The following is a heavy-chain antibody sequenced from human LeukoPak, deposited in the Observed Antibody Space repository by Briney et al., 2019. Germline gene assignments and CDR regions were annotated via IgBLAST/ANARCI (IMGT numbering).Heavy chain of an antibody. V-gene: IGHV3-23*01. J-gene: IGHJ4*02. CDR3: ASHFPFFDY. Sequence: GGSLRLSCAASGSTFDDYGMSWVRQVPGKGLEWVSAISGGGDDTYYADSVKGRFTISRDNSKNTLYLQMNSLRAEDTAVYYCASHFPFFDYWGQGTLVTVSS. D-gene: IGHD3-3*02. CDR2: ISGGGDDT. CDR1: GSTFDDYG.